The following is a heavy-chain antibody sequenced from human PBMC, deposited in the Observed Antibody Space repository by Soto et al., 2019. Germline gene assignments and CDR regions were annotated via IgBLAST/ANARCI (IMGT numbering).Heavy chain of an antibody. CDR3: ARSSGFGVVTPSGFDP. CDR2: IIPILGIA. CDR1: GGTFSSYT. J-gene: IGHJ5*02. V-gene: IGHV1-69*02. D-gene: IGHD3-3*01. Sequence: GASVKVSCKASGGTFSSYTISWVRQAPGQGLEWMGRIIPILGIANYAQKFQGRVTITADKSTSTAYMELSSLRSEDTAVYYCARSSGFGVVTPSGFDPWGQGTLVTVSS.